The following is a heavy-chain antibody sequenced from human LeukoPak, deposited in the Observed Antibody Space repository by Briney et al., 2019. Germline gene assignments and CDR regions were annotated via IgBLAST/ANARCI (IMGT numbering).Heavy chain of an antibody. Sequence: GGCLRLSCAASGFTVSSSWMSWVRQAPGKGLEWVANIKQDGSEKYYVESVKGRFTISRDNAKNSLYLQMNSLRAEDTAVYYCARYLGGLFDYWGQGTLVTVSS. CDR2: IKQDGSEK. CDR3: ARYLGGLFDY. J-gene: IGHJ4*02. D-gene: IGHD3-10*01. CDR1: GFTVSSSW. V-gene: IGHV3-7*01.